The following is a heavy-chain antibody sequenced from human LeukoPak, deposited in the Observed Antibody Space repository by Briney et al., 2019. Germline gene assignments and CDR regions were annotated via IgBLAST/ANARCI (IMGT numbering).Heavy chain of an antibody. CDR3: ARRYDSSGYYLLYYFDY. CDR1: GFTFADYG. V-gene: IGHV3-20*04. D-gene: IGHD3-22*01. J-gene: IGHJ4*02. CDR2: INWIGGNT. Sequence: GGSLRLSCAASGFTFADYGMNWVRQAPGKGLEWVAGINWIGGNTGYADSVKGRFTISRDNAKNSLYLQMNSLRAEDTAVYYCARRYDSSGYYLLYYFDYWGQGTLVTVSS.